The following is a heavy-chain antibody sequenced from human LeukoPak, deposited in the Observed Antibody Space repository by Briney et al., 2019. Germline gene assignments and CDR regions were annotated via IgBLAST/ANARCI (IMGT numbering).Heavy chain of an antibody. J-gene: IGHJ5*02. CDR2: ISYSGRA. CDR3: ARVSAGGGSEWVDN. Sequence: PSETLSLTCTVSGDSITDYYWSWIRRPPGKGLEWIGYISYSGRATCNPSVKSRVTISLATSRTQFSLSLTSVTAADTAVYYCARVSAGGGSEWVDNWGQGTLVTVSS. V-gene: IGHV4-59*01. CDR1: GDSITDYY. D-gene: IGHD1-26*01.